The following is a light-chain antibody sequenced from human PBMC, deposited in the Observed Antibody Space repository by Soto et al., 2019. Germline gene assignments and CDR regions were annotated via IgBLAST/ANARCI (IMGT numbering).Light chain of an antibody. CDR1: QSVSSN. Sequence: TQSPRTRSVYAEGRATLCCRASQSVSSNLAWYQQKPGQAPRLLIYGASTRATGIPARFSGSGSGTEFTLTISSLQSEDFAVYYCQQSNNWPRTFGQGTKVDIK. J-gene: IGKJ1*01. CDR2: GAS. V-gene: IGKV3-15*01. CDR3: QQSNNWPRT.